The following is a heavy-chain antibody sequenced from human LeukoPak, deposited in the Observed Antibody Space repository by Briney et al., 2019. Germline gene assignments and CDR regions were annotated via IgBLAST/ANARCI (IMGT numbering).Heavy chain of an antibody. CDR3: TRVENGDYDAY. V-gene: IGHV3-30*03. CDR2: ISYDGGEK. Sequence: PGGSLRLSCEASGLTFSSYGLHWVRQAPGKGLEWLALISYDGGEKYYVDSVKGRFTISRDNANNMLYLQMNSLRVEDTAVYYCTRVENGDYDAYWGQGTLVTVSS. J-gene: IGHJ4*02. D-gene: IGHD4-17*01. CDR1: GLTFSSYG.